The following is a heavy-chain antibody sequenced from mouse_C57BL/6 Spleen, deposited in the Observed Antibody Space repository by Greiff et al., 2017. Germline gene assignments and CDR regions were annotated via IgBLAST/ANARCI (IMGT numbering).Heavy chain of an antibody. V-gene: IGHV5-4*01. CDR3: ARVGNYEAMDY. CDR2: ISDGGSYT. CDR1: GFTFSSYA. D-gene: IGHD2-1*01. J-gene: IGHJ4*01. Sequence: EVQVVESGGGLVKPGGSLKLSCAASGFTFSSYAMSWVRQTPEKRLEWVATISDGGSYTYYPDNVKGRFTISRDNAKNNLYLQMSHLKSEDTAMYYCARVGNYEAMDYWGQGTSVTVSS.